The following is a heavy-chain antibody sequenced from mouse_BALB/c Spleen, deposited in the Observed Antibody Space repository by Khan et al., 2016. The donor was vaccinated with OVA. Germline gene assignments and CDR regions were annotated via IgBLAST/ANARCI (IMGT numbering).Heavy chain of an antibody. CDR1: GYTFTNYW. V-gene: IGHV1-63*02. J-gene: IGHJ4*01. Sequence: QVQLQQSGAELVRPGTSVKMSCKAAGYTFTNYWIGWVKQRPGHGLEWIGDIYPGSGNTNYNEKFRGKDKLTADTSSRTAYMQLNSLTSEDSAIYYCARPCYRGSRYDTMYAWGQGTSVTGSS. CDR2: IYPGSGNT. CDR3: ARPCYRGSRYDTMYA. D-gene: IGHD1-1*01.